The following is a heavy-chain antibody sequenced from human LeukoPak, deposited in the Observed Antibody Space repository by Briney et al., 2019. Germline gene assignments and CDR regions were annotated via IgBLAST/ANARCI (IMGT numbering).Heavy chain of an antibody. CDR2: IHYSGNT. V-gene: IGHV4-59*08. CDR1: GDSISNFY. CDR3: ARRAAVSGIGVWFDP. Sequence: SETLSLTCSVSGDSISNFYWSWIRQPPGKGLEWIGYIHYSGNTNYNPSLKSRVAISIDTSNNHFSLKLTSVTAADTAVYYCARRAAVSGIGVWFDPWGQGTLVTVSS. D-gene: IGHD6-19*01. J-gene: IGHJ5*02.